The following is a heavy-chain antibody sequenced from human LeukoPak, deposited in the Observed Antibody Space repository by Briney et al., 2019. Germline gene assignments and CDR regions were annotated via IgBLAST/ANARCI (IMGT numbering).Heavy chain of an antibody. CDR1: GGTFSSYA. Sequence: SVTVSCKASGGTFSSYAISRVRQAPGQGLEWMGGIIPILGTANYAQKFQGRVTITADESTSSAYMELSSLRSEDTAVYYCARGYGDYVDYWGQGTLVTVSS. J-gene: IGHJ4*02. D-gene: IGHD4-17*01. CDR2: IIPILGTA. V-gene: IGHV1-69*13. CDR3: ARGYGDYVDY.